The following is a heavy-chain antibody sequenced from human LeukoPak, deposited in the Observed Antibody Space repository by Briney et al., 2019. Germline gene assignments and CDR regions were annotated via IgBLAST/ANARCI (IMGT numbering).Heavy chain of an antibody. J-gene: IGHJ4*02. D-gene: IGHD2-2*01. CDR1: GFTVSSYA. Sequence: GGSLRLSGSASGFTVSSYAMSSVRQAPGKGLEWVSAISNNVPTTYYADCVEGRFHISRDNSKSTLYLQMNSLTAEDTAVYYCANGFRCSRTSCYGPFAYWRQGTLVTVSS. CDR2: ISNNVPTT. V-gene: IGHV3-23*01. CDR3: ANGFRCSRTSCYGPFAY.